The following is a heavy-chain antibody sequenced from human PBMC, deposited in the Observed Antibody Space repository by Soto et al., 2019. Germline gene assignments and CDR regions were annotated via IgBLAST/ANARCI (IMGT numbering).Heavy chain of an antibody. V-gene: IGHV1-8*01. J-gene: IGHJ4*02. Sequence: VKVXCKASGYTXTSYDINWVRQATGQGLEWMGWMNPNSGNTGYAQKFQGRVTMTRNTSISTAYMELSSLRSEDISVYSCARVQVAGTDIDYWGQGTLVTVSS. CDR2: MNPNSGNT. CDR1: GYTXTSYD. CDR3: ARVQVAGTDIDY. D-gene: IGHD6-19*01.